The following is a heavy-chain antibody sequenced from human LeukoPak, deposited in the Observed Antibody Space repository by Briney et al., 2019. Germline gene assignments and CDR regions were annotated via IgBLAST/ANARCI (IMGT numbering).Heavy chain of an antibody. CDR1: GFTFSSYA. D-gene: IGHD3-10*01. V-gene: IGHV3-23*01. Sequence: GGSLRLSCAASGFTFSSYAMSWVRQAPGKGLEWVSVISGSGGSTYYADSVKGRFTISRDNSKNTLYLQMNSLRAEDTAVYYCAKQIQDGSGAPGGFDYWGQGTLVTVSS. CDR3: AKQIQDGSGAPGGFDY. CDR2: ISGSGGST. J-gene: IGHJ4*02.